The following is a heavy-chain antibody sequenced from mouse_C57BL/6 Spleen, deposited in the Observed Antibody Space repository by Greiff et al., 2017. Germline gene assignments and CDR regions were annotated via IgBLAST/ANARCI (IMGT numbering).Heavy chain of an antibody. CDR3: ARGPYGSALYYAMDY. D-gene: IGHD1-1*01. Sequence: EVKLMESGGGLVKPGGSLKLSCAASGFTFSSYAMSWVRQTPEKRLEWVATISDGGSYTYYPDNVKGRFTITGDNAKNTLYLQINHLTSEDTAMYYCARGPYGSALYYAMDYWGQGTSVTVSS. V-gene: IGHV5-4*03. J-gene: IGHJ4*01. CDR2: ISDGGSYT. CDR1: GFTFSSYA.